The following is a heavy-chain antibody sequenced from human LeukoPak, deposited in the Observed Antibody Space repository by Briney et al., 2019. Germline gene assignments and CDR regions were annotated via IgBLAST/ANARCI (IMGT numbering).Heavy chain of an antibody. CDR2: IIPIFGTA. CDR1: GGTFSSYA. V-gene: IGHV1-69*13. J-gene: IGHJ5*02. CDR3: ARSDWGSVRFLEWLNWFDP. Sequence: SVKVSCKASGGTFSSYAISWVRQAPGQGLEWMGGIIPIFGTANYAQKFQGRVTITADESTSTAYMELSSLRSEDTAVYYCARSDWGSVRFLEWLNWFDPWGQGTLVTVSS. D-gene: IGHD3-3*01.